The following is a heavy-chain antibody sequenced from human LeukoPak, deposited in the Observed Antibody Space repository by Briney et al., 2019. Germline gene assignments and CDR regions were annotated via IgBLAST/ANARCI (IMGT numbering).Heavy chain of an antibody. CDR1: GYTFTSYG. J-gene: IGHJ3*02. CDR3: ARDRLAAAGRVEHYDI. V-gene: IGHV1-69*05. Sequence: SVKVSCKASGYTFTSYGISWVRQAPGQGLEWMGGIIPIFGTANYAQKFQGRVTITTDESTSTAYMELSSLRSEDTAVYYCARDRLAAAGRVEHYDIWGQGTMVTVSS. CDR2: IIPIFGTA. D-gene: IGHD6-13*01.